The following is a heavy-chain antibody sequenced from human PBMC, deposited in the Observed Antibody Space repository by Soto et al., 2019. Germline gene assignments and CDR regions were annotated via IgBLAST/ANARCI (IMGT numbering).Heavy chain of an antibody. J-gene: IGHJ4*02. CDR1: GFTFSSYA. CDR2: ISYDGSNK. CDR3: ARDWWYYDSSGYYYLGVCDY. V-gene: IGHV3-30-3*01. D-gene: IGHD3-22*01. Sequence: APRLSCAASGFTFSSYAKHWVRQAPGKGLEWVAVISYDGSNKYYADSVKGRFTISRDNSKNTLYLQMNSLRAEDTAVYYCARDWWYYDSSGYYYLGVCDYWGQGTLVTVSS.